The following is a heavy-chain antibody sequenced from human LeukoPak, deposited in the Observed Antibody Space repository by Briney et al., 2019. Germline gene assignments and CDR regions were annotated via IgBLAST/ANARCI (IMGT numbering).Heavy chain of an antibody. J-gene: IGHJ6*03. CDR2: IYYSGST. V-gene: IGHV4-39*01. CDR1: GGSISSSSYY. D-gene: IGHD6-6*01. CDR3: ARQCPDYSSSWALDYYYYMDV. Sequence: SETLSLTCTVSGGSISSSSYYWGWIRQPPGKGLEWIGSIYYSGSTYYNPSLKSRVTISVGTSKNQFSLKLSSVTAADTAVYYCARQCPDYSSSWALDYYYYMDVWGKGTTVTVSS.